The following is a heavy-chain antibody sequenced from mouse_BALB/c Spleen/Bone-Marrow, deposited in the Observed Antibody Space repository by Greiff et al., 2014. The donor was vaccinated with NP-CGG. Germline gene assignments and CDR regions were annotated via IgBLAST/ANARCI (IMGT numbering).Heavy chain of an antibody. CDR1: GFDFSRYW. V-gene: IGHV4-1*02. CDR2: INPDSSTI. J-gene: IGHJ3*01. Sequence: SGGSLKLSCAASGFDFSRYWMTWVRQAPGKGLEWIGEINPDSSTINYTPSLKDKFIISRDNAKNTLYLQMSKVRSEDTALYYCAGNGYYGWIAYWGQGTLVTVSA. CDR3: AGNGYYGWIAY. D-gene: IGHD1-1*01.